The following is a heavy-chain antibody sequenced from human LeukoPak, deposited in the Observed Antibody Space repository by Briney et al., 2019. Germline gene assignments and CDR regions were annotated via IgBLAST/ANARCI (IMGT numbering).Heavy chain of an antibody. CDR3: ARQERGYDGSGHRAFDI. D-gene: IGHD3-22*01. Sequence: SETLSLTCAVSSGCISSSSYYWVWIRQPPGKGLEWIGSIYYSGSTYYNPSLKSRVTLSVDTSKNQFSLKLRSVTAADTAVYYCARQERGYDGSGHRAFDIWGQGTMVTISS. J-gene: IGHJ3*02. CDR1: SGCISSSSYY. CDR2: IYYSGST. V-gene: IGHV4-39*01.